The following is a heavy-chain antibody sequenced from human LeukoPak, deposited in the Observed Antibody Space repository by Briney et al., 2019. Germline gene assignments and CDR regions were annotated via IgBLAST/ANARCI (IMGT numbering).Heavy chain of an antibody. J-gene: IGHJ4*02. Sequence: VASVKVSCKASGYTFTGYYIHWVRQAPGQGLEWMGRINPNSGGTNCPQKFQGRVSMTRDTSITTAYLELSRLTSDDTAVYYCARGGDLWSGSYVHFGYWGQGTLVTVSS. CDR1: GYTFTGYY. D-gene: IGHD3-3*01. CDR3: ARGGDLWSGSYVHFGY. CDR2: INPNSGGT. V-gene: IGHV1-2*06.